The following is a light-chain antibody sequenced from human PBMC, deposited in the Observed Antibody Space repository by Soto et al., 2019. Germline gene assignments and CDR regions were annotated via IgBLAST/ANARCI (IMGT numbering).Light chain of an antibody. Sequence: EIVVRRSPGTLSLSPGERATLSCRASQSVSSSYLAWYQQKPGQAPRLLIYGASSRATGIPDRFSXSRSGKELTITIRSLEHEDFAVPDLQNYGTSPRSFGQASKV. V-gene: IGKV3-20*01. CDR3: QNYGTSPRS. CDR2: GAS. CDR1: QSVSSSY. J-gene: IGKJ1*01.